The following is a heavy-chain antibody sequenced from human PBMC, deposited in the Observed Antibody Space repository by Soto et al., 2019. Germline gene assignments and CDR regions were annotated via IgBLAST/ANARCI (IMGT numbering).Heavy chain of an antibody. CDR3: AVGERAYYYGMDV. CDR2: IYYSGST. J-gene: IGHJ6*02. V-gene: IGHV4-30-4*01. Sequence: PSETLSLTCTVSGGSISSGDYYWSWIRQPPGKGLEWIGYIYYSGSTYYNPSLKGRVTISVDTSKNQFSLKLGSVTAADTAVYYCAVGERAYYYGMDVWGQGTTVTVSS. CDR1: GGSISSGDYY. D-gene: IGHD2-21*01.